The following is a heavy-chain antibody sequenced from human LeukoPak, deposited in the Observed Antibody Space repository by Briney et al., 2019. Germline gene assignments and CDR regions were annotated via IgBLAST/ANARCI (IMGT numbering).Heavy chain of an antibody. V-gene: IGHV3-23*01. Sequence: AGGSLRLSCAASGFTFSSYAMSWVRQAPGKGLEWVSAISGSGGSTYYADSVKGRFTISRDNSKNTLYLQMNSLRAEDTAVYYCARESSYCSNTTCYSSGFDPWGQGTLVTVSS. D-gene: IGHD2-2*01. CDR3: ARESSYCSNTTCYSSGFDP. CDR1: GFTFSSYA. J-gene: IGHJ5*02. CDR2: ISGSGGST.